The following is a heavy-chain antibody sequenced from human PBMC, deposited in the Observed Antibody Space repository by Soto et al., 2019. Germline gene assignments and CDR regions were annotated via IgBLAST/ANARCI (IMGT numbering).Heavy chain of an antibody. D-gene: IGHD3-16*01. J-gene: IGHJ5*02. CDR1: GGSITNYY. CDR2: IYTKERT. CDR3: ARDDYKDGGNNWFDP. V-gene: IGHV4-4*07. Sequence: PSETLSLTCTVSGGSITNYYWSWIRQPAGKGLEWSGRIYTKERTNYNLSLRNRVTMSVDTSKNQFSLKLDAVTAADTAVYYCARDDYKDGGNNWFDPWGQGTLVTVSS.